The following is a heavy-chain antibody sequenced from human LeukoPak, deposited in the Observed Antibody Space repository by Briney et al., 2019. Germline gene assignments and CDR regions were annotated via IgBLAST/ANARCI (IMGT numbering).Heavy chain of an antibody. CDR1: GFTFSNAW. Sequence: GGSLRLSCAASGFTFSNAWMSWVRQAPGKGLEWVGRIKSETDGGTTDYAAPVKGRFTISRDGSKNTLYLEVNSLKTEDTAVYYCSKYQLPHIAAIASWGQGTLVTVSS. CDR3: SKYQLPHIAAIAS. V-gene: IGHV3-15*01. CDR2: IKSETDGGTT. D-gene: IGHD6-25*01. J-gene: IGHJ4*02.